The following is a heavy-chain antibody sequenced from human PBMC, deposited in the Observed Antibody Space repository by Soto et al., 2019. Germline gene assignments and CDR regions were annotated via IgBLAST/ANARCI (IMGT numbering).Heavy chain of an antibody. Sequence: EVQLVEAGGGLVQPGGSLKLSCAASGFTFSDIAMHWVRQASGKGLEWVGRIDRKTYNYATTYGASVKGRLTISRDESKKMVYLGKNSLKTEDTAVYYCIKYSGRPSPPAALGQGTLVTVSS. CDR1: GFTFSDIA. V-gene: IGHV3-73*02. CDR3: IKYSGRPSPPAA. CDR2: IDRKTYNYAT. D-gene: IGHD1-26*01. J-gene: IGHJ5*02.